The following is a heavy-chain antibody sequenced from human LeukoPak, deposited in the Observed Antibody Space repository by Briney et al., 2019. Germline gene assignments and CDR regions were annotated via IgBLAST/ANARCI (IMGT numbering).Heavy chain of an antibody. CDR2: INHSGST. CDR3: ARGVGDYAYYYGMDV. CDR1: GGSFSGYY. Sequence: SETLSLTCAVYGGSFSGYYWSWIRQPPGKGLEWIGEINHSGSTYYNPSLKSRVTISVDTSKNQFSLKLSSVTAADTAVYYCARGVGDYAYYYGMDVWGQGTTVTVSS. D-gene: IGHD3-16*01. J-gene: IGHJ6*02. V-gene: IGHV4-34*09.